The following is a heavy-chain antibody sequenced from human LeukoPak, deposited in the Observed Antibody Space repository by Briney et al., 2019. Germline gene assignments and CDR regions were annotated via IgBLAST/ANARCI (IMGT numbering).Heavy chain of an antibody. J-gene: IGHJ6*02. CDR1: GFTFSSYG. Sequence: GGSLRLSCAASGFTFSSYGMHWVRQAPGKGLEWVAVIWYDGSNKYYADSVKGRFTISRDNSKNTLYLQMNSLRAEDTAVYYCARDHIVVVPAARYYYGMDVWGQGTTVTVSS. D-gene: IGHD2-2*01. V-gene: IGHV3-33*08. CDR2: IWYDGSNK. CDR3: ARDHIVVVPAARYYYGMDV.